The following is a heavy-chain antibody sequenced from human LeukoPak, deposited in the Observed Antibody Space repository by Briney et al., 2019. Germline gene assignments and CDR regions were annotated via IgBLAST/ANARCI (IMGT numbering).Heavy chain of an antibody. Sequence: SSVKVSCKASGGTFSSYAISWVRQAPGQGLEWMGGIIPIFGTANYAQKFLGRVTITADESTSTAYMELSSLRSEDTAVYYCAGDCGGDCYSPEPDAFDIWGQGTMVTVSS. J-gene: IGHJ3*02. CDR1: GGTFSSYA. V-gene: IGHV1-69*01. CDR2: IIPIFGTA. D-gene: IGHD2-21*01. CDR3: AGDCGGDCYSPEPDAFDI.